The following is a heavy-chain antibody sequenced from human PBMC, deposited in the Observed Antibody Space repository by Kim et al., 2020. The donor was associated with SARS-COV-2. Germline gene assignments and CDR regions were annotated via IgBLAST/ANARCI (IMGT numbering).Heavy chain of an antibody. V-gene: IGHV1-2*02. CDR3: ARQPWGWLLPSGGVDY. Sequence: ASVKFSCKASKYSFIDYYLHWMRQAPGQGLEWMGWINPKNGDTNYAQKFEGRVTMTRDTSITTAYMEMTSLRSDDTAVYYCARQPWGWLLPSGGVDYWGQGSLVTVSS. J-gene: IGHJ4*02. CDR1: KYSFIDYY. CDR2: INPKNGDT. D-gene: IGHD2-21*02.